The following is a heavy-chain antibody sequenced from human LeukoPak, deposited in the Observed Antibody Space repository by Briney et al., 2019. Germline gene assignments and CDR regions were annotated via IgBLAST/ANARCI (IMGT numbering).Heavy chain of an antibody. V-gene: IGHV3-23*01. Sequence: PGGSLRLSCAASRFTFSNFAMSWVRQAPGKGLEWVSAISGSGGSTYYADSVKGRFTISRDNSKNTLYLQMNSLRAEDTAVYYCARAPLLWFGGITPGGAFDIWGQGTMVTVSS. J-gene: IGHJ3*02. CDR2: ISGSGGST. D-gene: IGHD3-10*01. CDR3: ARAPLLWFGGITPGGAFDI. CDR1: RFTFSNFA.